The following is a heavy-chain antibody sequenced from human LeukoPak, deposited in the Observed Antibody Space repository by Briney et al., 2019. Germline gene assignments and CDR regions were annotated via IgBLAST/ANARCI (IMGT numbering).Heavy chain of an antibody. Sequence: GESLKISCKGSEYSFTSYGISWVRQAPGQGLEWMGWISAYNGNTNYAQKLQGRVTMTTDTSTSTAYMELRSLRSDDTAVYYCARDEYGSGSNYYFDYWGQGTLVTVSS. J-gene: IGHJ4*02. CDR2: ISAYNGNT. CDR3: ARDEYGSGSNYYFDY. D-gene: IGHD3-10*01. CDR1: EYSFTSYG. V-gene: IGHV1-18*01.